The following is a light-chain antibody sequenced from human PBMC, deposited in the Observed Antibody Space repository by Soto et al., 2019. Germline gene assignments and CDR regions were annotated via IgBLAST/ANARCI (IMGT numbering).Light chain of an antibody. Sequence: DIQMTQSPSSQSASVGDRVTITCRASQTINSYLNWYQQKPGKAPKLLIYAASSLQSGVPSRFSGSGSGTDFTLTISNVQPEDFATYYCQHFGTSPPYTFGQGTKLEI. V-gene: IGKV1-39*01. CDR2: AAS. CDR3: QHFGTSPPYT. CDR1: QTINSY. J-gene: IGKJ2*01.